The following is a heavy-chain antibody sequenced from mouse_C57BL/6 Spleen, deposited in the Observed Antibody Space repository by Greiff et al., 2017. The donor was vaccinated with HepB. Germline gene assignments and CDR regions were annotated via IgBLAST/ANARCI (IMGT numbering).Heavy chain of an antibody. CDR1: GFSLTSYG. V-gene: IGHV2-2*01. CDR2: IWSGGST. CDR3: ARHYDYDEGFAY. D-gene: IGHD2-4*01. Sequence: QVHVKQSGPGLVQPSQSLSITCTVSGFSLTSYGVHWVRQSPGKGLEWLGVIWSGGSTDYNAAFISRLSISKDNSKSQVFFKMNSLQADDTAIYYCARHYDYDEGFAYWGQGTLVTVSA. J-gene: IGHJ3*01.